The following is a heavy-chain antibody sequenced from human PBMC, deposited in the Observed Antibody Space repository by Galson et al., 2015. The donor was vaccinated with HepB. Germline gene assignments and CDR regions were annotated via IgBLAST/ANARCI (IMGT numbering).Heavy chain of an antibody. D-gene: IGHD3-3*01. CDR1: GYTFTSYA. J-gene: IGHJ4*02. CDR2: INAGNGNT. V-gene: IGHV1-3*01. CDR3: ARRPLGYDLRFDY. Sequence: SVKVSCKASGYTFTSYAMHWVRQAPGQRLEWMGWINAGNGNTKYSQKFQGRVTITRDTSASTAYMELSSLRSEDTAVYYCARRPLGYDLRFDYWGQGTLVTVSS.